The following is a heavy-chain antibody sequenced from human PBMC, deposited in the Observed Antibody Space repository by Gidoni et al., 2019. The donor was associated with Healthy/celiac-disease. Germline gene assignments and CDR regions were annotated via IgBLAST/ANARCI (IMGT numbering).Heavy chain of an antibody. CDR1: GFTFSSYS. CDR3: ARDFGICGGDCYSDY. J-gene: IGHJ4*02. Sequence: EVQLVESGGGLVKPGGALRLSCAASGFTFSSYSRNWVRQAPGKGLEWVSSISSRSSYIYYADSVKGRFTISRDNAKNSLYLQMNSLRAEDTAVYYCARDFGICGGDCYSDYWGQGTLVTVSS. V-gene: IGHV3-21*01. D-gene: IGHD2-21*01. CDR2: ISSRSSYI.